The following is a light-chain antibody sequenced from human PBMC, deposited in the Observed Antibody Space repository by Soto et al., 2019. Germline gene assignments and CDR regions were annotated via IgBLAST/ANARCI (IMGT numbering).Light chain of an antibody. J-gene: IGLJ2*01. CDR3: QTWVTGIQV. CDR1: SGHRSYA. Sequence: QLVLTQSPSASASLGASFKLTCTLSSGHRSYAIAWHQQRPEKGPRYLMKLNSDGSHSKGDGIPDRFSGSSSGAERYLTISSLQSEDEADYYCQTWVTGIQVFGGGTKLTVL. CDR2: LNSDGSH. V-gene: IGLV4-69*01.